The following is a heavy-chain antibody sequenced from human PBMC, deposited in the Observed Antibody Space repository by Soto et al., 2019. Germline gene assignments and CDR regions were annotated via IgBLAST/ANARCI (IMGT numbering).Heavy chain of an antibody. D-gene: IGHD3-22*01. Sequence: GSLRLSCAASGFTFSSYAMSWVRQAPGKGLEWVSAISGSGGSTYYADSVKGRFTISRGNSKNTLYLQMNSLRAEDTAVYYCAKASRYYYDSSDDYWGQGTLVTVSS. CDR2: ISGSGGST. J-gene: IGHJ4*02. CDR3: AKASRYYYDSSDDY. CDR1: GFTFSSYA. V-gene: IGHV3-23*01.